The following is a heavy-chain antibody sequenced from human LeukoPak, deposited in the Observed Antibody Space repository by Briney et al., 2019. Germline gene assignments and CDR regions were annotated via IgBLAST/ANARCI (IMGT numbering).Heavy chain of an antibody. D-gene: IGHD1-26*01. V-gene: IGHV3-7*03. CDR3: ARDRSPGSS. Sequence: GGSLRVSCAVSGFSFSTYWMGWVRQAPGKGLEWVANIKQDGSEEYYVDSVKGRFTISRDNAKNSLYLQMSSLRAEDTAVYYCARDRSPGSSWGQGTLVTVSS. J-gene: IGHJ5*02. CDR2: IKQDGSEE. CDR1: GFSFSTYW.